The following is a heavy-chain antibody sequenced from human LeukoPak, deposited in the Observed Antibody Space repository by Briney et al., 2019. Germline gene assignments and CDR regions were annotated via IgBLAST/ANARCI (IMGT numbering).Heavy chain of an antibody. Sequence: SETLSLTCTVSGDSISSSSYYWGWIRQPPGKGLEWIGSIYYSGSTYYNPSLKSRVTISVDTSKNQFSLKLSSVTAADTAVYYCARDFTYYYGSGSYLGWFDPWGQGTLVTVSS. D-gene: IGHD3-10*01. J-gene: IGHJ5*02. CDR1: GDSISSSSYY. V-gene: IGHV4-39*07. CDR3: ARDFTYYYGSGSYLGWFDP. CDR2: IYYSGST.